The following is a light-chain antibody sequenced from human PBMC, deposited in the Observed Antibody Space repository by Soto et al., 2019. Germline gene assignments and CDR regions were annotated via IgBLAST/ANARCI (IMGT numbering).Light chain of an antibody. CDR3: LHHNGYPPV. CDR1: QHITND. J-gene: IGKJ2*01. Sequence: DIQMTQSPSSLSASVGDTVTITCRASQHITNDCAWYQQKAGRAPKCLILLASRLQTGVPSRFRGSGSETEFSLTISSLQPEDFATYYCLHHNGYPPVFGQGTKVEIK. CDR2: LAS. V-gene: IGKV1-17*01.